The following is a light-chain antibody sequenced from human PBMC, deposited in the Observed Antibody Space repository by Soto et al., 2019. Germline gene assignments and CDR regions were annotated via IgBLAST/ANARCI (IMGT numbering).Light chain of an antibody. CDR1: QGVTTN. CDR3: QQYNNWPFS. CDR2: DVS. J-gene: IGKJ5*01. Sequence: EILMTQFPATLSVSPGERGTLSCRAGQGVTTNFAWYQQKSGQSPRLLIYDVSSRATGVPSRFSGTGSETDITLTISGLQSEDSAIYFCQQYNNWPFSFGQGTRLENK. V-gene: IGKV3-15*01.